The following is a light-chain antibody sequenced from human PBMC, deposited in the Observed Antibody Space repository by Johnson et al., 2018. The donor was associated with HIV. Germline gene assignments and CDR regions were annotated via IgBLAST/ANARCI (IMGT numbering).Light chain of an antibody. CDR2: NVN. CDR3: GTWDTSLGAQYV. J-gene: IGLJ1*01. V-gene: IGLV2-5*01. CDR1: SSDVGSYDY. Sequence: QAVLTQPPSVSGSPGQSVTISCTGTSSDVGSYDYVSWYQQHPGTVPKPMIYNVNTRPSGVPDRFSGSKSGNTASMTITGLQTGDEADYYCGTWDTSLGAQYVFGSGTKVTVL.